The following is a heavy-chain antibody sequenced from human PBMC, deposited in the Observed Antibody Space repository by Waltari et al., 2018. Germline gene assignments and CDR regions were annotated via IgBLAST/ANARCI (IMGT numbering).Heavy chain of an antibody. CDR3: ARHRDWGSFLFFDQ. V-gene: IGHV4-38-2*01. CDR1: GDSIGPAYY. CDR2: IYLSGPT. J-gene: IGHJ4*02. Sequence: QVHLQESGPGLLRPSEPLSLTCEVSGDSIGPAYYWGWIRQSPGKGLEWVGSIYLSGPTYYNPSLKSRITISIDSSKNQFSLSLGSVIAADTAIYYCARHRDWGSFLFFDQWGRGTPVTVSS. D-gene: IGHD7-27*01.